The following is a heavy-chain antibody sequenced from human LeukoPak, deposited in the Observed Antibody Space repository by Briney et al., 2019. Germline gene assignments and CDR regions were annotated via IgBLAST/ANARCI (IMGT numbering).Heavy chain of an antibody. J-gene: IGHJ4*02. Sequence: GGSLRLSCAASGFTFDDYAMHWVRQAPGKGLEWVSGISWNSGTIGYADSVKGRFTISRDNAKNSLYLQMNSLRAEDTAVYYCARGAYYYDSSGYYYRSLPDYWGQGTLVTVSS. CDR3: ARGAYYYDSSGYYYRSLPDY. V-gene: IGHV3-9*01. D-gene: IGHD3-22*01. CDR2: ISWNSGTI. CDR1: GFTFDDYA.